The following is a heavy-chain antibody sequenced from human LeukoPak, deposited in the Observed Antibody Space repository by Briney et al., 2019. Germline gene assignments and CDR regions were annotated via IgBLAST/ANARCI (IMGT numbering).Heavy chain of an antibody. V-gene: IGHV1-2*02. CDR2: INPNSGGT. D-gene: IGHD6-6*01. Sequence: SVKVSCKASGYAFTGYYMHWVRQAPGQGLEWMGWINPNSGGTNYAQKFQGRVTMTRDTSISTAYMELSRLRSDDTAVYYCARDGAARPEYDYWGQGTLVTVSS. CDR1: GYAFTGYY. CDR3: ARDGAARPEYDY. J-gene: IGHJ4*02.